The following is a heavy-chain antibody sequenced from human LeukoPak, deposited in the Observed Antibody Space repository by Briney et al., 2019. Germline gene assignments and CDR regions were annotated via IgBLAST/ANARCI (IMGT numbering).Heavy chain of an antibody. CDR3: AREVGDYVGVFDY. Sequence: SETLSLTCTVSGXSISSYYWSWIRQPPGKGQEWIGYVFYSGSTNYNPSLKSRVTISVDMSKNQFPLKLTSVTAADTAVYYCAREVGDYVGVFDYWGQGTLVTVS. J-gene: IGHJ4*02. CDR1: GXSISSYY. CDR2: VFYSGST. V-gene: IGHV4-59*01. D-gene: IGHD4-17*01.